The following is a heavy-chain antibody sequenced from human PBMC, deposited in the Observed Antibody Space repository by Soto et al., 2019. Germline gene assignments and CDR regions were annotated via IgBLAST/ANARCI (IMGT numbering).Heavy chain of an antibody. Sequence: QVQLVQSGAEVKKPGASVKVSCKASGYIFFGSYIHWVRQAPGQGLEWMGWINPNNGGTGSAQKFQGRITMTGDTSISTAYRERSRLRSDDTGVYYCARGGRSLHGNYHFGMDVWGQGTTVTVSS. CDR2: INPNNGGT. J-gene: IGHJ6*02. V-gene: IGHV1-2*02. CDR3: ARGGRSLHGNYHFGMDV. CDR1: GYIFFGSY.